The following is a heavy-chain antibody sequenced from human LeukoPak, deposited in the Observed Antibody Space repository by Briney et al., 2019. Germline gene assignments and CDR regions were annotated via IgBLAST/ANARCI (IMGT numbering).Heavy chain of an antibody. CDR1: GFTLSTYW. Sequence: GGSLRLSCVASGFTLSTYWMNWVRQAPGKRLERVANINQGGGEKYYVDSVKGRFTISKDNAKNSLYLQINSLRAEDTAVYYCARSGSGSHYYYYGMDVWGQGTTVTVSS. J-gene: IGHJ6*02. V-gene: IGHV3-7*03. D-gene: IGHD1-26*01. CDR2: INQGGGEK. CDR3: ARSGSGSHYYYYGMDV.